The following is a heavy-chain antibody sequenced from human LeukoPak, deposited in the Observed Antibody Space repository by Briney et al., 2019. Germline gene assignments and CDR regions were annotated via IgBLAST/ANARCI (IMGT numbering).Heavy chain of an antibody. CDR1: GFTFSSYW. CDR2: IKQDGSEK. J-gene: IGHJ6*02. D-gene: IGHD4-17*01. CDR3: ASLYGDHNYYYYGMDV. V-gene: IGHV3-7*01. Sequence: PGGSLRLSCAASGFTFSSYWMSWVRQAPGKGLEWVAKIKQDGSEKYYVDSVKGRFTISRDNAKNSLYLQMNSLRAEDTAVYYCASLYGDHNYYYYGMDVWGQGTTVTVSS.